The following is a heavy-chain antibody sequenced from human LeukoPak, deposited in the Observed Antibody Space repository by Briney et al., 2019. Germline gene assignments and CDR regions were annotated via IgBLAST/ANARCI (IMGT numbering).Heavy chain of an antibody. V-gene: IGHV1-8*01. CDR2: MNPNSGNT. Sequence: GASVKVSCKASGYTFTSYGINWVRQATGQGLEWMGWMNPNSGNTGYAQKFQGRVTMTRNTSISTAYMELSSLGSEDTAVYYCARVLAARQLNYYYYGMDVWAKGPRSPSP. CDR3: ARVLAARQLNYYYYGMDV. J-gene: IGHJ6*02. CDR1: GYTFTSYG. D-gene: IGHD6-6*01.